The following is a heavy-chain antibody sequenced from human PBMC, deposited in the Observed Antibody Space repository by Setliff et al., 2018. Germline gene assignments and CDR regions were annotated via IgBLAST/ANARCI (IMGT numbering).Heavy chain of an antibody. CDR1: GGSFSGYY. V-gene: IGHV4-34*01. D-gene: IGHD3-3*01. Sequence: SATLSLTCAVSGGSFSGYYWSWIRQPPGKGLEWIGEINHSGSTNYNPSLKRRVTISVATSKNQFSLKLSPVTAADTAVYYCARRTEYYNFWSGYYDYWGQGTLVTVSS. J-gene: IGHJ4*02. CDR3: ARRTEYYNFWSGYYDY. CDR2: INHSGST.